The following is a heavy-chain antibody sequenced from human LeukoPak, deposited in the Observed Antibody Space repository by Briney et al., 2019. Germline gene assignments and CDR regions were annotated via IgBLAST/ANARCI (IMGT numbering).Heavy chain of an antibody. CDR3: ASSGLRNDY. D-gene: IGHD4-17*01. CDR2: MNPNSGNT. Sequence: ASVKVSCKASGYTFTDYYMHWVRQATGQGLEWMGWMNPNSGNTGYAQKFQGRVTMTRNTSISTAYMELSSLRSEDTAVYYCASSGLRNDYWGQGTLVTVSS. J-gene: IGHJ4*02. CDR1: GYTFTDYY. V-gene: IGHV1-8*02.